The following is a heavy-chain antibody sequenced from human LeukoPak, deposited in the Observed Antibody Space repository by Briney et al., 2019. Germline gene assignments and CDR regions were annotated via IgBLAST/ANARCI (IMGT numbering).Heavy chain of an antibody. J-gene: IGHJ4*02. CDR3: AKDNLIAARLPFDY. D-gene: IGHD6-6*01. CDR1: GFTFSSYG. Sequence: GGSLRLSWAASGFTFSSYGMHWVRQAPGKGLEWVAFTRYDGSNKYYADSVKGRFTISRDNSKNTLYLQMNSLRAEDTAVYYCAKDNLIAARLPFDYWGQGTLVTVSS. V-gene: IGHV3-30*02. CDR2: TRYDGSNK.